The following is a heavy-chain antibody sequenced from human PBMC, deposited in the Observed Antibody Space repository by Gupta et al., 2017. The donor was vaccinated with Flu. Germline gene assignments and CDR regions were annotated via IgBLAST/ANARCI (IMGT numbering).Heavy chain of an antibody. CDR1: GATVIAHT. D-gene: IGHD4-17*01. CDR3: AKVVTGANPTVAFRGWLDP. V-gene: IGHV1-69*18. Sequence: QVQLVQSGAEMKKPGSSMKVSCQASGATVIAHTFNWVRQAPGQGLEWMGRIIPISGTTEYAQKFQSRVMITADESTDTTYLELSSLRSEDTAVYYCAKVVTGANPTVAFRGWLDPWGQGTPVIV. J-gene: IGHJ5*02. CDR2: IIPISGTT.